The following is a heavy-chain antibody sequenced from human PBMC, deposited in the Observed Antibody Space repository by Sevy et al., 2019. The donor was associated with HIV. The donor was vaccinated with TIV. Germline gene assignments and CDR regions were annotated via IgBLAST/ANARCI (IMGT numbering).Heavy chain of an antibody. V-gene: IGHV3-21*01. CDR1: GFTFSSYS. Sequence: GGSLRLSCAASGFTFSSYSMNWVRQAPGKGLEWVSSISSSDYVFHADSVKGRFTISTDNAKNSLYLQMNSLRAEDTAVYYCARWDADRRWYFDYWGQGTLVTVSS. J-gene: IGHJ4*02. CDR2: ISSSDYV. CDR3: ARWDADRRWYFDY. D-gene: IGHD1-26*01.